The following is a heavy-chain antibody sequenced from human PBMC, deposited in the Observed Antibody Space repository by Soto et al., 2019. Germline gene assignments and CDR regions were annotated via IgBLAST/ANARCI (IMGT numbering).Heavy chain of an antibody. D-gene: IGHD3-16*01. CDR2: INHSGST. V-gene: IGHV4-34*01. J-gene: IGHJ6*01. CDR3: AREYYDYVRGVYGMDV. Sequence: PSETLSLTCAVYGGSFSGYYWSWIRQPPGKGLEWIGEINHSGSTNYNPSLKSRVTISVDTSKNQFSLKLSSVTAADTAVYYCAREYYDYVRGVYGMDVWGQATMVSVSS. CDR1: GGSFSGYY.